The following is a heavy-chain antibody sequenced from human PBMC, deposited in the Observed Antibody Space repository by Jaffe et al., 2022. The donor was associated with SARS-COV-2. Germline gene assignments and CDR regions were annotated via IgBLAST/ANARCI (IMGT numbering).Heavy chain of an antibody. CDR3: AKDRPQWLVQGPFDY. Sequence: QVQLVESGGGVVQPGRSLRLSCAASGFTFSSYGMHWVRQAPGKGLEWVAVISYDGSNKYYADSVKGRFTISRDNSKNTLYLQMNSLRAEDTAVYYCAKDRPQWLVQGPFDYWGQGTLVTVSS. D-gene: IGHD6-19*01. V-gene: IGHV3-30*18. CDR2: ISYDGSNK. J-gene: IGHJ4*02. CDR1: GFTFSSYG.